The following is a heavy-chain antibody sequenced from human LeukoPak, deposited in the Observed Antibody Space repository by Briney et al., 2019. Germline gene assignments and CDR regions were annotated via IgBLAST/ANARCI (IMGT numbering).Heavy chain of an antibody. CDR1: GFTFSGSA. V-gene: IGHV3-73*01. CDR2: IRSKANSYAT. D-gene: IGHD3-10*01. Sequence: GGSLRLSCAASGFTFSGSAMHWVRQASGKGLEWGGRIRSKANSYATAYAASVKGRFTISRDDSKNTAYLQMNSLKTEDTAVYYCTRLTYYYGSGSQAGDYWGQRTLVTVSS. CDR3: TRLTYYYGSGSQAGDY. J-gene: IGHJ4*02.